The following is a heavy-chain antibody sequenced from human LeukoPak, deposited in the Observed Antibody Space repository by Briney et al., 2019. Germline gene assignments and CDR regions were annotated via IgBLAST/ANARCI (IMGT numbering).Heavy chain of an antibody. D-gene: IGHD6-13*01. CDR3: VRVYSSSPDFDY. CDR1: GYTFTGYY. J-gene: IGHJ4*02. Sequence: ASVKVSCKASGYTFTGYYMHWVRQAPGQGLEWMGWINPNSGGTNYAQKFQGRVTMTRDTSISTAYMELSRLRSDDTAVYYCVRVYSSSPDFDYWGQGTLVTVSS. V-gene: IGHV1-2*02. CDR2: INPNSGGT.